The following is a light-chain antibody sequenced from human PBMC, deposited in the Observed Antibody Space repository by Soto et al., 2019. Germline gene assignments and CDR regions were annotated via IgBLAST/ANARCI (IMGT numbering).Light chain of an antibody. J-gene: IGKJ1*01. V-gene: IGKV3-20*01. Sequence: EVVLTQSPGTLSLSPGERATLSCRASQSFSVNFLAWHQHKPGQAPRLLIHGATRATGIPDRFSGSGSGTDSPLTISRLAPEDSAVYSCLQYGSSSGWTFGQGTRVEIK. CDR2: GA. CDR1: QSFSVNF. CDR3: LQYGSSSGWT.